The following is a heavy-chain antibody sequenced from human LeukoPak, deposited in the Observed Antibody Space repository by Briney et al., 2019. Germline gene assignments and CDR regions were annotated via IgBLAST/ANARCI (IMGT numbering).Heavy chain of an antibody. J-gene: IGHJ6*03. Sequence: PGGSLRLSCAASGFTFSSYWMSWVRQAPGKGLEWVANIKQDGSEKHYVDSVKGRFTISRDNAKNSLYLQMNSLRAEDTAVYYCARELGRYYMDVWGKGTTVTVSS. V-gene: IGHV3-7*01. CDR1: GFTFSSYW. CDR2: IKQDGSEK. CDR3: ARELGRYYMDV.